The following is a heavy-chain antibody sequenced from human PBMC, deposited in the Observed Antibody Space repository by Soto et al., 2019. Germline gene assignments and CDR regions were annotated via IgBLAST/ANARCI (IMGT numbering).Heavy chain of an antibody. Sequence: EVQRLESGGGLVQPGGSLRLSCAASGFTFSSYAMRWVRQAPVKGLEWVSAISGSGGSTYYADSVKGRFTISRDNSKNTLYLQLNSLRAEDTAVYYCARLGSGSYYDYWGQGTLVTVSS. CDR3: ARLGSGSYYDY. V-gene: IGHV3-23*01. CDR1: GFTFSSYA. J-gene: IGHJ4*02. D-gene: IGHD1-26*01. CDR2: ISGSGGST.